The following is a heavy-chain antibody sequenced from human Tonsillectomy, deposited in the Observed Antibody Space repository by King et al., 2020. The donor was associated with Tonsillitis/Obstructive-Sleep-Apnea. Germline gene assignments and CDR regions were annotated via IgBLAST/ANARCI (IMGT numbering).Heavy chain of an antibody. J-gene: IGHJ6*03. CDR1: GGSISSYY. V-gene: IGHV4-59*01. CDR2: IYYSGST. D-gene: IGHD1-14*01. Sequence: QLQESGPGLVKPSETLSLTCTVSGGSISSYYWSWIRQPPGKGLEWIGYIYYSGSTNYNPSLKSRVTISVDTSKNQFSLKLSSVTAADTAVYYCARGRAPNRPGLYYYYYYMDVWGKGTTVTVSS. CDR3: ARGRAPNRPGLYYYYYYMDV.